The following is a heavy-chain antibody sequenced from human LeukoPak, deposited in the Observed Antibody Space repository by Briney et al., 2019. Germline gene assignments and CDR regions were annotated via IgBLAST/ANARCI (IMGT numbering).Heavy chain of an antibody. Sequence: SETLSLTCTVSGGSFSDYYWTWIRQPPGKGLEWIGYSGSAKYNPSLKSRVTISTDTSKRHFSLTLSNVTAADTAVYYCARSYYYYMDVWGKGITVTVSS. CDR1: GGSFSDYY. V-gene: IGHV4-59*01. CDR2: SGSA. CDR3: ARSYYYYMDV. J-gene: IGHJ6*03.